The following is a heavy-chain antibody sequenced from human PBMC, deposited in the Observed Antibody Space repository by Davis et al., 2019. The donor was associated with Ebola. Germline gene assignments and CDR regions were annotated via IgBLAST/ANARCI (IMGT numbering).Heavy chain of an antibody. J-gene: IGHJ6*02. CDR1: GFTFSN. D-gene: IGHD2-2*01. V-gene: IGHV3-21*01. CDR3: TKSKPYASFSYYYGMDV. Sequence: GESLKISCAASGFTFSNMNWVRQAPGKGLEWGSFITGSSGYIYYADSVKGRFTISRDNAKNSLYLQMNSLRDEDTALYFCTKSKPYASFSYYYGMDVWGRGTTVTVSS. CDR2: ITGSSGYI.